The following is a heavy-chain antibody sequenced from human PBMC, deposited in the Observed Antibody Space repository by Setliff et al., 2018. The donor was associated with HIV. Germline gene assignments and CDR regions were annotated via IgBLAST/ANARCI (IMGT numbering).Heavy chain of an antibody. CDR2: IHESGST. D-gene: IGHD2-2*01. V-gene: IGHV4-39*01. CDR3: GNQAVVPADMDYYYYIDV. Sequence: ETLSLTCTVSGGSISSSSYYWGWIRQPPGKGLEWIGSIHESGSTHYNPSLKSRVTISVDTSKNQFSLKPSSVTAADTAVYYCGNQAVVPADMDYYYYIDVWGKGTTVTVSS. J-gene: IGHJ6*03. CDR1: GGSISSSSYY.